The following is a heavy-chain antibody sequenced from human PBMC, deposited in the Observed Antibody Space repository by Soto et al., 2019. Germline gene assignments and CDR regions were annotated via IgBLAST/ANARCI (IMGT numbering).Heavy chain of an antibody. Sequence: QVQLVESGGGVVQPGRSLRLSCAASGFTFSSYAMHWVRQAPGKGLEWVAVISYDGSNKYYADSVKGRFTISRDNSKNTLYLQMNSLRAEDTAVYYWASLAAQARYYFDYWGQGTLVTVSS. V-gene: IGHV3-30-3*01. D-gene: IGHD6-25*01. CDR3: ASLAAQARYYFDY. J-gene: IGHJ4*02. CDR2: ISYDGSNK. CDR1: GFTFSSYA.